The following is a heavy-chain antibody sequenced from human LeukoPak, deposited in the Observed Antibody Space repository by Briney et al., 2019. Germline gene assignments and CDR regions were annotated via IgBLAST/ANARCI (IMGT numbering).Heavy chain of an antibody. J-gene: IGHJ5*02. V-gene: IGHV4-59*10. D-gene: IGHD4-17*01. CDR3: ARGPLTMTRGFDP. Sequence: SETLSLTCAVYGGSFSGYYWSWIRQPAGKGLEWIGRIYTSGSTNYNPSLKTRVTMSVDTSKNQFSLMLSSVTAADTAVYYCARGPLTMTRGFDPWGQGTLVTVSS. CDR2: IYTSGST. CDR1: GGSFSGYY.